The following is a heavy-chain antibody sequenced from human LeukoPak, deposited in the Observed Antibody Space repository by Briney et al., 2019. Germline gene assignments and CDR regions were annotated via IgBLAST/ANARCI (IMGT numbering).Heavy chain of an antibody. J-gene: IGHJ6*02. V-gene: IGHV1-46*01. CDR1: GYTLTELS. Sequence: GASVKVSCKVSGYTLTELSMHWVRQAPGQGLEWMGIINPSGGSTSYAQKFQGRVTMTRDTSTSTVYMELSSLRSEDTAVYYCARENIVVVPAALPYYYGMDVWGQGTTVTVSS. D-gene: IGHD2-2*01. CDR2: INPSGGST. CDR3: ARENIVVVPAALPYYYGMDV.